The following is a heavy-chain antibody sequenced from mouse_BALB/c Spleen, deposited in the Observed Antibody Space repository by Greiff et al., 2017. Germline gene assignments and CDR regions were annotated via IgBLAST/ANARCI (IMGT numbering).Heavy chain of an antibody. Sequence: VQLKESGAELVKPGASVKLSCTASGFNIKDTYMHWVKQRPEQGLEWIGRIDPANGNTKYDPKFQGKATITADTSSNTAYLQLSSLTSEDTAVYYCASYDYDYYAMDYWGQGTSVTVSS. J-gene: IGHJ4*01. V-gene: IGHV14-3*02. CDR3: ASYDYDYYAMDY. CDR1: GFNIKDTY. D-gene: IGHD2-4*01. CDR2: IDPANGNT.